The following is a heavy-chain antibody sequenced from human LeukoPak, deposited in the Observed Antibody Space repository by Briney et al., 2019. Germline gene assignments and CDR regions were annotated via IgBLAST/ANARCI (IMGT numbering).Heavy chain of an antibody. V-gene: IGHV4-59*08. CDR1: GGSVSNYY. CDR3: ARQGDHNWFDP. CDR2: IYYTGSP. J-gene: IGHJ5*02. D-gene: IGHD3-16*01. Sequence: PSETLSLTCTVSGGSVSNYYWSWIRQPPGKGLEWVGFIYYTGSPKYNPSLQSRVTISVDSSKNQLSLRLSSVTAADTAVYYCARQGDHNWFDPWGQGTLVTVSS.